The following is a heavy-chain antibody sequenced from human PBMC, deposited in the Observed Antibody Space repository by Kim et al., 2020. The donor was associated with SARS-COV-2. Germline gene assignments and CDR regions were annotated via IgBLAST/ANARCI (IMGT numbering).Heavy chain of an antibody. Sequence: GGSLRLSCVASGFAFSSYWMSWGRQAPGKGPEWVANIKQDGSVTYFVDSVKGRFAISRDNAKSSLYLQMDSLTDADTAVYYCVRGGGGPPTFWGQGTLVT. CDR2: IKQDGSVT. V-gene: IGHV3-7*01. D-gene: IGHD3-10*01. CDR1: GFAFSSYW. CDR3: VRGGGGPPTF. J-gene: IGHJ4*02.